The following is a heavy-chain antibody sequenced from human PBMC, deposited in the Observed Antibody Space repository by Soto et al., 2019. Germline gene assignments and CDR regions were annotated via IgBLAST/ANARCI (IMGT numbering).Heavy chain of an antibody. V-gene: IGHV4-31*11. Sequence: PSETLSLTCDVYGGSISSGGYYWSWIRQHPGKGLEWIGYIYYSGSTYYNPSLKSRVTISVDTSKNQFSLKLSSVTAADTAVYYCASKIYDILTGPFDYWGQGTLVTVSS. D-gene: IGHD3-9*01. CDR3: ASKIYDILTGPFDY. CDR2: IYYSGST. CDR1: GGSISSGGYY. J-gene: IGHJ4*02.